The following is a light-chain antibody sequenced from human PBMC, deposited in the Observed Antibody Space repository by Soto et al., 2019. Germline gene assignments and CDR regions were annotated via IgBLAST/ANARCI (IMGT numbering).Light chain of an antibody. CDR2: GAS. J-gene: IGKJ1*01. CDR1: QSVSSK. V-gene: IGKV3-15*01. Sequence: ETVMTQSPATLSVSPGERATLSCRASQSVSSKLAWYQQKPGQAPRLLMYGASTRATGIPARFSGSGSGTEFTLTISSLQSEDFAVYYCQHYGRSPMFGPGTKVEI. CDR3: QHYGRSPM.